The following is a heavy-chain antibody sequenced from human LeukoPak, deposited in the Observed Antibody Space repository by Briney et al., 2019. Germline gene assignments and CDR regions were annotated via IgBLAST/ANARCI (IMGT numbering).Heavy chain of an antibody. CDR1: GFTFSSYA. D-gene: IGHD3-3*01. Sequence: QPGGSLRLSCAASGFTFSSYAMSWVRQAPGKGLEWVSAISGSGGSTYYADSVKGRFTISRDNSKNTLYLQMNSLRAEDTAVYYCAKDSAIFGVVIPYPDKPTRPFDYWGQGTLVNVSS. CDR3: AKDSAIFGVVIPYPDKPTRPFDY. CDR2: ISGSGGST. V-gene: IGHV3-23*01. J-gene: IGHJ4*02.